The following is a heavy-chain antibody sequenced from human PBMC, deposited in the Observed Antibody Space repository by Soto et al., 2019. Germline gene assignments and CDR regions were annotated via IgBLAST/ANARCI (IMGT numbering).Heavy chain of an antibody. CDR2: INPNSGGT. CDR3: ARETVYGSGSYNG. CDR1: GYTFTGYY. V-gene: IGHV1-2*04. J-gene: IGHJ4*02. D-gene: IGHD3-10*01. Sequence: ASVKVSCKASGYTFTGYYMHWVRQAPGQGLEWMGWINPNSGGTNYAQKFQGWVTMTRDTSISTAYMELSRLRSDDTAVYYCARETVYGSGSYNGWGQGTLVTVSS.